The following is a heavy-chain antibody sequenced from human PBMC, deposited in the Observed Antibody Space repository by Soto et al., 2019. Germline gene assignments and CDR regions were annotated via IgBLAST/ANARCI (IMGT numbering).Heavy chain of an antibody. CDR2: ISSSSSTI. Sequence: PGGSLRLSCAASGFTFSSYSMNWVRQAPGKGLEWVSYISSSSSTIYYADSVKGRFTISRDNSKNTLYLQMNSLRAEDTAVYYCAKPVRDGYTNDAFDIWGQGTMVTVSS. V-gene: IGHV3-48*01. CDR3: AKPVRDGYTNDAFDI. D-gene: IGHD5-12*01. J-gene: IGHJ3*02. CDR1: GFTFSSYS.